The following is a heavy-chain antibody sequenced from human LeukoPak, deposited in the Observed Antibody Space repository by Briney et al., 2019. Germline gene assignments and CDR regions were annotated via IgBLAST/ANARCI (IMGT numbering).Heavy chain of an antibody. Sequence: SETLSLTCTVSGDSISSADYYWSWIRQPPGKGLEWIGYIYHSGSTYYNPSLKSRVTISVDRSKNQFSLKLSSVTAADTAVYYCARDRSNIYDSSGYLDYWGQGTLVTVSS. CDR2: IYHSGST. CDR1: GDSISSADYY. D-gene: IGHD3-22*01. V-gene: IGHV4-30-4*01. CDR3: ARDRSNIYDSSGYLDY. J-gene: IGHJ4*02.